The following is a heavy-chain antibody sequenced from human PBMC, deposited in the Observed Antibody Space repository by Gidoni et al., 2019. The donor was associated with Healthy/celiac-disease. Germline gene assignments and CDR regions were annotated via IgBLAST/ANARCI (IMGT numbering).Heavy chain of an antibody. CDR3: AREGRPPYCSSTSCTQRLGYYYYYMDV. CDR1: GFAFITYV. CDR2: RWYDGSNK. D-gene: IGHD2-2*01. V-gene: IGHV3-33*01. Sequence: QVQLVESVGGVVQPGRSLTLSCAAFGFAFITYVIPWVLHAPGQGLEGVAVRWYDGSNKYNADSVKGRFNISRDNSKNTLYLQMNSLRDEDTAVYYCAREGRPPYCSSTSCTQRLGYYYYYMDVWGKGTTVTVSS. J-gene: IGHJ6*03.